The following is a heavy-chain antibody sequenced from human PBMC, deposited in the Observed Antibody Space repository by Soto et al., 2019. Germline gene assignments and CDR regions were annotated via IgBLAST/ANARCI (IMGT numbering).Heavy chain of an antibody. CDR1: GFTFSSYW. Sequence: GGSLRLSCAASGFTFSSYWMSWVRQAPGKGLEWVANIKQDGSEKYYVDSVKGRFTISRDNAKNSLYLQMNSLRAEDTAVYYCARGEQLVGASYYYYYGMDVWGQGTTVTVSS. D-gene: IGHD6-6*01. J-gene: IGHJ6*02. V-gene: IGHV3-7*01. CDR2: IKQDGSEK. CDR3: ARGEQLVGASYYYYYGMDV.